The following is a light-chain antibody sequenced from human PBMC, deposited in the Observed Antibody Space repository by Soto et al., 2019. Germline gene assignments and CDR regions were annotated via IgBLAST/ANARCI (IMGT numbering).Light chain of an antibody. J-gene: IGKJ4*01. CDR3: QQAYIFPFS. CDR2: AAF. V-gene: IGKV1-12*02. Sequence: DVQMTQSPSSVSASVGDRVTLTCRASRVISNSLAWYQQKPGKAPRLLIYAAFNLQGGVPSRFGGSGSGTHFFLTISSLQPDDFATYYCQQAYIFPFSFGGGTKVDIK. CDR1: RVISNS.